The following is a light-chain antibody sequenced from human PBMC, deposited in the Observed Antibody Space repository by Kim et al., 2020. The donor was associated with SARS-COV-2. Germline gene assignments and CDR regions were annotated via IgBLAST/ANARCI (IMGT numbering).Light chain of an antibody. CDR1: SSDVGGYKY. V-gene: IGLV2-14*01. CDR2: EVD. Sequence: HSITISCTGTSSDVGGYKYVSWYQQHPGKAPKLVIYEVDNRPSGVSIRFSGSKSGNTASLTISGLQAEDEADYYCSSYIRGSTNYVFGTGTKVTVL. CDR3: SSYIRGSTNYV. J-gene: IGLJ1*01.